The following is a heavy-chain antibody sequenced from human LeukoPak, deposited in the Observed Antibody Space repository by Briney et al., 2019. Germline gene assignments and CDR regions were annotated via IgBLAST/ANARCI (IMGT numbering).Heavy chain of an antibody. CDR3: ARTPGYCSSTSCSMGVYFDY. J-gene: IGHJ4*02. CDR2: ISSNGGST. Sequence: GGSLRLSCSASGFTFSSYAMHWVRQAPGKGLEYVSAISSNGGSTYYADSVKGRFTISRDNSKNTLYLQMNSLRAEDTAVYYCARTPGYCSSTSCSMGVYFDYWGQGTLVTVSS. D-gene: IGHD2-2*01. V-gene: IGHV3-64*04. CDR1: GFTFSSYA.